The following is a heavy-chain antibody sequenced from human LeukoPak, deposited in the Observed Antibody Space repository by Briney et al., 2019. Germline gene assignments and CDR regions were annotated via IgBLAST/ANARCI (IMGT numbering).Heavy chain of an antibody. CDR3: AKVATTYFDY. CDR1: GFTFSSYG. V-gene: IGHV3-30*18. CDR2: ISYDGSNK. D-gene: IGHD5-12*01. J-gene: IGHJ4*02. Sequence: GGSLRLSCAASGFTFSSYGMLWVRQAPGKGLEWVAVISYDGSNKYYADSVKGRFTISRDNSKNTLYLQMNSLRAEDTAVYYCAKVATTYFDYWGQGTLVTVSS.